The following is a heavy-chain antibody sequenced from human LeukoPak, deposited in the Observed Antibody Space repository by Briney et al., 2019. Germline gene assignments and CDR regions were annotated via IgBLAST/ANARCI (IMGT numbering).Heavy chain of an antibody. CDR2: ISGSGGST. CDR3: AKDHTLRLGELSLLDY. V-gene: IGHV3-23*01. CDR1: GFTFSSYG. J-gene: IGHJ4*02. Sequence: PGGPLRLSCAASGFTFSSYGMSWVRQAPGKGLEWVSAISGSGGSTYYADSVKGRFTISRDNSKNTLYLQMNSLRAEDTAVYYCAKDHTLRLGELSLLDYWGQGTLVTVSS. D-gene: IGHD3-16*02.